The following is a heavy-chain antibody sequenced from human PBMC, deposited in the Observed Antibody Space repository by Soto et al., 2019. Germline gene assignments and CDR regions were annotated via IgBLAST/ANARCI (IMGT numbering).Heavy chain of an antibody. CDR3: EKERHGRGFDY. CDR1: GFTFSNYA. CDR2: ISGGGDNT. D-gene: IGHD1-26*01. J-gene: IGHJ4*02. V-gene: IGHV3-23*01. Sequence: EVQLLDSGGGLVQPGGSLRLSCEASGFTFSNYAMHWVRQAPGKGLEWVLGISGGGDNTYYADSVKGRFTISRDNSKNPVFLQMNSLRADGTDVYYCEKERHGRGFDYWGQGTLVTVSS.